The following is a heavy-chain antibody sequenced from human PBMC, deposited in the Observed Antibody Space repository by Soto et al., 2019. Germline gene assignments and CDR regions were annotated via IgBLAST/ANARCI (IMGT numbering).Heavy chain of an antibody. V-gene: IGHV3-23*01. D-gene: IGHD3-10*01. CDR1: GFTLCSYA. J-gene: IGHJ4*02. CDR2: ISGSGGST. CDR3: AKDVLKFYYGSGSDY. Sequence: GGAPEIACAASGFTLCSYAMSWVRPAPGKGLEWVSAISGSGGSTYYADSVKGRFTISRDNSKNTLYLQMNSLRAEDTAVYYCAKDVLKFYYGSGSDYWGQGTLVTVSS.